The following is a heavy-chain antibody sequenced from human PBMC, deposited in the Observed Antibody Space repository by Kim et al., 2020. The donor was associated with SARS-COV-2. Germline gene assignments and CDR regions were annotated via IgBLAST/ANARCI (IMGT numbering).Heavy chain of an antibody. CDR1: GFTFSSYG. CDR2: IWFDGSNK. J-gene: IGHJ6*01. D-gene: IGHD1-26*01. Sequence: LSLTCAASGFTFSSYGMHWVRQAPGKGLEWVAVIWFDGSNKYYADSVKGRFTISRDNSKNTLYLQMNSLRAEDTAVYYCARDLGGSSLGYYYYYYGM. CDR3: ARDLGGSSLGYYYYYYGM. V-gene: IGHV3-33*01.